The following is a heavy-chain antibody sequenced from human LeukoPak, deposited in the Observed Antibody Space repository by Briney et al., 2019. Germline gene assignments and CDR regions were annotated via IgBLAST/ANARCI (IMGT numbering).Heavy chain of an antibody. D-gene: IGHD1-14*01. V-gene: IGHV4-59*01. CDR3: ARAPTGDLILDY. CDR1: GGSISSFY. J-gene: IGHJ4*02. Sequence: TSETLSLTCSVSGGSISSFYWSWIRQPPGKGLEWIGYIYYSGSTNYNPSLKSRVTISVDTSKNQFSLKLSSVTAADTAVYYCARAPTGDLILDYWRQGTLVTVSS. CDR2: IYYSGST.